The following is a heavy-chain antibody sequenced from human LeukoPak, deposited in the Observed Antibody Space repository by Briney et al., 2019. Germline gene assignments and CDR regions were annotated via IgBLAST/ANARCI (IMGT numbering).Heavy chain of an antibody. Sequence: PGVSLRLSCAASGFTFNLFAMNWVRQAPGKGLEWVSLINESGDKTYYADSVKGRFTISRDNSKSTLFLQMNSLRAEDTALYYCAKGAWFDNWGQGTLVTVSS. CDR2: INESGDKT. V-gene: IGHV3-23*01. CDR1: GFTFNLFA. CDR3: AKGAWFDN. J-gene: IGHJ4*02.